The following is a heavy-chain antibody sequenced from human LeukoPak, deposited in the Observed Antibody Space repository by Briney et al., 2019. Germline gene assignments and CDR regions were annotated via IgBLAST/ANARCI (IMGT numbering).Heavy chain of an antibody. V-gene: IGHV3-48*03. Sequence: GGSLRLSCAASGFTFSSYEMNWVRQAPGKGLEWVSYISSSGSTIYYADSVKGRFTISRDNAKNSLYLQMNSLRAEDTAVYYCARVLRDYYDSSGNFDYWGQGTLVTVSS. CDR1: GFTFSSYE. J-gene: IGHJ4*02. CDR3: ARVLRDYYDSSGNFDY. CDR2: ISSSGSTI. D-gene: IGHD3-22*01.